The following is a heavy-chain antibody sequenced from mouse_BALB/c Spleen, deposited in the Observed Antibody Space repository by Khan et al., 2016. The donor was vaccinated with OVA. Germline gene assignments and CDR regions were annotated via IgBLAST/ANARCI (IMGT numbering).Heavy chain of an antibody. CDR1: GFTFSDYG. V-gene: IGHV5-15*02. Sequence: EVELVESGGGLVQPGGSRKLSCAASGFTFSDYGMAWVRQAPGKGPEWVAFVSSLAYNFYYADTVTGRFTISRENAKNTLYLEMSSLRSEDTVMYYCARGGKGGFAYWGQGTLVTVSA. CDR2: VSSLAYNF. J-gene: IGHJ3*01. CDR3: ARGGKGGFAY.